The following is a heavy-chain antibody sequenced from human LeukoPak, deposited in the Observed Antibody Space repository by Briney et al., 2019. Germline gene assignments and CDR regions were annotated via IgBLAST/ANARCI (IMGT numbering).Heavy chain of an antibody. CDR1: GFTFSSYG. CDR3: AKPFRKEGKRITAMAFYFDY. CDR2: ISYDGSNK. J-gene: IGHJ4*02. V-gene: IGHV3-30*18. D-gene: IGHD5-18*01. Sequence: PGGSLRLSCAASGFTFSSYGMHWVRQAPGKGLEWVAVISYDGSNKYYADSVKCRFTISRDNSKNTLYLQMNSLRDEDTAVYYCAKPFRKEGKRITAMAFYFDYWGQGTLVTVSS.